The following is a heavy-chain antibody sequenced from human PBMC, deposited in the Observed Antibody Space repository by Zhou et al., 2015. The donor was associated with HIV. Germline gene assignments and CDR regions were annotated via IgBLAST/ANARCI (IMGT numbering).Heavy chain of an antibody. CDR2: IIPIFGTA. Sequence: QVQLVQSGAEVKKPGSSVKVSCKASGGTFSSYAISWVRQAPGQGLEWMGGIIPIFGTANYAQKFQGRVTITADESTSTAYMELSSLRSEDTAVYYCARDIEKVVAFSRNGLVYYYGMDVWGQGTTVTVSS. CDR1: GGTFSSYA. J-gene: IGHJ6*02. D-gene: IGHD2-15*01. CDR3: ARDIEKVVAFSRNGLVYYYGMDV. V-gene: IGHV1-69*01.